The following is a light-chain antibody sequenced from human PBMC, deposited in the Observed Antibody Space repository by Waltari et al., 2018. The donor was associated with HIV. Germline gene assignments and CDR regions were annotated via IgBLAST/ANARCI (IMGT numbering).Light chain of an antibody. CDR2: DVI. CDR3: SSYSRTSTFV. Sequence: QSALTQPASVSGSPGQSITISCTGTRSDIGDYDFVAWYQQHPGKAPKLMIYDVIQRPSGVSFRFSGSKSGNTASLTISGLQAEDEADYDCSSYSRTSTFVFGTGTKVTVL. J-gene: IGLJ1*01. V-gene: IGLV2-14*03. CDR1: RSDIGDYDF.